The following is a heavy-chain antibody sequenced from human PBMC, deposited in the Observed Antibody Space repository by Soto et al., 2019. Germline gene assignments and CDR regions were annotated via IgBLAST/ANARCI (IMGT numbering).Heavy chain of an antibody. CDR2: VHYSGAT. V-gene: IGHV4-59*01. Sequence: PSETLSLSCTVSGDYIRSSYWSWVRQPPGKGLEWIGYVHYSGATNSNPSVKSRVTISADTAKNLFSLKVVSVTQSDTAVYFWARDVSGGSSWYEFDSWGPGTLVTVSS. D-gene: IGHD6-13*01. J-gene: IGHJ4*02. CDR3: ARDVSGGSSWYEFDS. CDR1: GDYIRSSY.